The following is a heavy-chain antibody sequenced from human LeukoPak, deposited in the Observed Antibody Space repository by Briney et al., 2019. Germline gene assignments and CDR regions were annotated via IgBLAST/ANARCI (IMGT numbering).Heavy chain of an antibody. CDR3: AKDLSPNYDFWSGYAFDY. CDR2: IWYDGSNK. J-gene: IGHJ4*02. V-gene: IGHV3-33*06. CDR1: GFTFSSCG. D-gene: IGHD3-3*01. Sequence: GGSLRLSCAASGFTFSSCGMHWVRQAPGKGLEWVAVIWYDGSNKYYADSVKGRFTISRDNSKNTLYLQMNSLRAEDTAVYYCAKDLSPNYDFWSGYAFDYWGEGTLVTVSS.